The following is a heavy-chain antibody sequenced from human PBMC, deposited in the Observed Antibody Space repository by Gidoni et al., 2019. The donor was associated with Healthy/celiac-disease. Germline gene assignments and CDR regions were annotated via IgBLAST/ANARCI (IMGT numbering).Heavy chain of an antibody. D-gene: IGHD6-19*01. CDR2: IYYSGST. J-gene: IGHJ4*02. V-gene: IGHV4-30-4*01. CDR1: GGSISSGDYY. Sequence: QVQLQESGPGLVKPSQTLSLTCTVSGGSISSGDYYWSWIRQPPGKGLEWIGYIYYSGSTYYNPSLKSRVTISVDTSKNQFSLKLSSVTATDTAVYYCAREVFGIAVAGYPDYWGQGTLVTVSS. CDR3: AREVFGIAVAGYPDY.